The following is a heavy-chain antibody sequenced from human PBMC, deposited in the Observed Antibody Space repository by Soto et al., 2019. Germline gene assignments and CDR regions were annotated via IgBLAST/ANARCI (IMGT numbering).Heavy chain of an antibody. CDR2: IIPIFGTA. V-gene: IGHV1-69*01. CDR3: ADHEYSSSSRSGYGMDV. J-gene: IGHJ6*02. D-gene: IGHD6-6*01. Sequence: QVQLVQSGAEVKKPGSSVKVSCKASGGTFSSYAISWVRQAPGQGLEWMGGIIPIFGTANYAQKFQGRVTITADESTSTAYMELSSLRSEDTAVYYGADHEYSSSSRSGYGMDVWGQGTTVTVSS. CDR1: GGTFSSYA.